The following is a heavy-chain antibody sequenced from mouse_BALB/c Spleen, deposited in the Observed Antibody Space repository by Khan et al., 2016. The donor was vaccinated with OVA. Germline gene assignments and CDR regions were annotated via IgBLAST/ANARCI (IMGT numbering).Heavy chain of an antibody. Sequence: EVKLKQSGAELVKPGASVKLSCTASAFNIKDTYMHWVKQRPEQGLEWIGRIDPANGNTKYDPKFQGKATITADTSSNTAYLHLSSLTSEDIAVYYCARTTMILGFTYWGQGTLVTVSA. CDR1: AFNIKDTY. D-gene: IGHD2-4*01. CDR2: IDPANGNT. J-gene: IGHJ3*01. CDR3: ARTTMILGFTY. V-gene: IGHV14-3*02.